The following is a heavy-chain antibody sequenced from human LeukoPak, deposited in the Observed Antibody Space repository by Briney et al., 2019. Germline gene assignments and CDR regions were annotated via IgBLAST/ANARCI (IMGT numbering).Heavy chain of an antibody. CDR3: ARDKAAGNAYYFDF. D-gene: IGHD6-13*01. CDR1: GFTVSSNY. V-gene: IGHV3-66*02. J-gene: IGHJ4*02. Sequence: GGSLRLSCAASGFTVSSNYMSWVRQAPGKGLEWVSVIYSGGSTYYADSVKGRFTISRDNSKNTLYLQMNSLRAEDTAVYYCARDKAAGNAYYFDFWGQGTLVTVLS. CDR2: IYSGGST.